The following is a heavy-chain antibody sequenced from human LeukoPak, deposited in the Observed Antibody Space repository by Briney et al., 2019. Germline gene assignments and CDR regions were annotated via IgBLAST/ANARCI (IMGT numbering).Heavy chain of an antibody. CDR3: ARDRITIFGDAFDI. CDR2: INHSGST. CDR1: GGSFSGYY. D-gene: IGHD3-3*01. J-gene: IGHJ3*02. V-gene: IGHV4-34*01. Sequence: SETLSLTCAVYGGSFSGYYWSWIRQPPGKGLEWIGEINHSGSTNYNPSLKSRVTISVDTSKNQFSLKLSSVTAADTAVYYCARDRITIFGDAFDIWGQGTMVTVSS.